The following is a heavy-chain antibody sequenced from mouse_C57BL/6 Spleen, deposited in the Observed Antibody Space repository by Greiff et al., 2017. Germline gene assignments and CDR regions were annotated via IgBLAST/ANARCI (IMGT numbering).Heavy chain of an antibody. J-gene: IGHJ1*03. Sequence: VQLQQSGAELVRPGAPVTLSCKASGYTFTDYEMHWVKQTPVHGLEWIGAIDPETGGTAYNQKFKGKAILTADKSSSTAYMELRSLTSEDSAVYYCTRRYYGSSDWYFDVWGTGTTVTVSS. V-gene: IGHV1-15*01. CDR2: IDPETGGT. D-gene: IGHD1-1*01. CDR3: TRRYYGSSDWYFDV. CDR1: GYTFTDYE.